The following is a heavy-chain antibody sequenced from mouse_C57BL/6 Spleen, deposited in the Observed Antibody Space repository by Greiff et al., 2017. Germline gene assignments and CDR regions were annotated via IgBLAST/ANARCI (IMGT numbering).Heavy chain of an antibody. J-gene: IGHJ3*01. D-gene: IGHD2-4*01. V-gene: IGHV1-55*01. CDR3: ANDYDVVTWFAY. CDR2: IYPGSGST. CDR1: GYTFTSYW. Sequence: VQLQQPGPELVKPGASVKMSCKASGYTFTSYWITWVKQRPGQGLEWIGDIYPGSGSTNYNEKFKSKATLTVDTSSSTAYMQLSSLTSEDSAVYYCANDYDVVTWFAYWGQGTLVTVSA.